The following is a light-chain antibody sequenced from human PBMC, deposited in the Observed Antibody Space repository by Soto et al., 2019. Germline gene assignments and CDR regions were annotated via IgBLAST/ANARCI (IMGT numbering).Light chain of an antibody. CDR3: QSFDISNVV. CDR1: SGSIASNY. V-gene: IGLV6-57*04. J-gene: IGLJ2*01. Sequence: FMLTQPPSVSESPGKTVTISCTRSSGSIASNYVQWYQQRPGSAPTPVIYEDSQRPSGVPDRFSGSIDSSSNSASLTISRLKTEDEADYYCQSFDISNVVFGGGTKVTVL. CDR2: EDS.